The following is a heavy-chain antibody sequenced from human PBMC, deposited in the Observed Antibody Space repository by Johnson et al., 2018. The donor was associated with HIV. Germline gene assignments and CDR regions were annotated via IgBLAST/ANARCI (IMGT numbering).Heavy chain of an antibody. CDR2: INWNGGST. D-gene: IGHD6-13*01. CDR1: GFTFDDYG. J-gene: IGHJ3*02. Sequence: VQLVESGGGLVQPGGSLRLSCAASGFTFDDYGMSWVRQAPGKGLEWVSGINWNGGSTGYADSVKGRFTISRDNAKNSLYLQMNSLRAEDTALYYCARERYSSPGGHAFDIWGQGTMVTVSS. V-gene: IGHV3-20*04. CDR3: ARERYSSPGGHAFDI.